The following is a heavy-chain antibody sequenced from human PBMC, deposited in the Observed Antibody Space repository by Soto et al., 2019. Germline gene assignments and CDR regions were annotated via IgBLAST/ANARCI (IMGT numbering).Heavy chain of an antibody. CDR2: IRSKANSYAT. CDR1: GFTFSGSA. CDR3: AKGGQWSNTGNWYFDL. D-gene: IGHD2-15*01. Sequence: GGSLRLSCAASGFTFSGSAMHWVRQASGKGLEWVGRIRSKANSYATAYAASVKGRFTISRDNSKNTLYLQMNSLRAEDTAVYYCAKGGQWSNTGNWYFDLWGRGTLVTVSS. J-gene: IGHJ2*01. V-gene: IGHV3-73*01.